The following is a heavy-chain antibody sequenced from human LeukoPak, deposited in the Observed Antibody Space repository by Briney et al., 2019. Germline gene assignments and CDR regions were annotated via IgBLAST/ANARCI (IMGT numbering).Heavy chain of an antibody. J-gene: IGHJ3*02. Sequence: SQTLSLTCAISGDSVSSNSAAWNWIRQSPSRGLEWLGRTYYRSKWYNDYAVSVKSRITINPDTSKNRFSLQLNSVTPEDTAVYYCARDMGGTMVRGVSTFDIWGQGTMVTVSS. V-gene: IGHV6-1*01. CDR1: GDSVSSNSAA. CDR2: TYYRSKWYN. D-gene: IGHD3-10*01. CDR3: ARDMGGTMVRGVSTFDI.